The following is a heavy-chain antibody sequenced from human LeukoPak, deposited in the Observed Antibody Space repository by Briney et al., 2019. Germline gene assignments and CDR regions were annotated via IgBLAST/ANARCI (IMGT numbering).Heavy chain of an antibody. V-gene: IGHV3-48*01. J-gene: IGHJ6*02. Sequence: GGSLRLSCAASGFTFNTYTMNWVRQAPGKGLEWVSYISGSSGIIDYADSVRGRFTISRDNSKDTLYLQMTSLRAEDTAVYYCARPLITMVRGYGMDVWGQGTTVAVSS. D-gene: IGHD3-10*01. CDR3: ARPLITMVRGYGMDV. CDR1: GFTFNTYT. CDR2: ISGSSGII.